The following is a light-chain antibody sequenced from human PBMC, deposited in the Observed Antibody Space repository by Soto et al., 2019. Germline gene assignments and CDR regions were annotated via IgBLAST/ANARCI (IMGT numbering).Light chain of an antibody. J-gene: IGKJ1*01. CDR3: QQYFEWPPMT. V-gene: IGKV3-15*01. CDR1: ETVATN. CDR2: GAS. Sequence: VMTQSPATLSVSPGERATLSSWASETVATNLAWYQQKPGQAPRLLISGASTRAAGISDRFRGSGSGTEFTLTISSLRSEDSAIYYCQQYFEWPPMTFGQGTKVEI.